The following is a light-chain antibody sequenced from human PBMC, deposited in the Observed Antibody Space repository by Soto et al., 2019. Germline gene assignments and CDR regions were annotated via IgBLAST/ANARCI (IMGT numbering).Light chain of an antibody. Sequence: EIVLTQSPGTLSLSPGERATLSCRASQSVSNNYLAWFQQTPGQAPRLLIYDTSRRATGIPERFSGRGSGTDFTLTISRLEHEDSAMYYCLQYGNSPRTFGQGTKVEIK. CDR2: DTS. V-gene: IGKV3-20*01. CDR1: QSVSNNY. CDR3: LQYGNSPRT. J-gene: IGKJ1*01.